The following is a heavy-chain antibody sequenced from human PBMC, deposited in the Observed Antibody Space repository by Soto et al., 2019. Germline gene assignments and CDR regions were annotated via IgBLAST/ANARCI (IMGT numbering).Heavy chain of an antibody. D-gene: IGHD6-19*01. CDR1: GYSFKSYA. J-gene: IGHJ3*01. Sequence: QVPLVQSGAEVKMPGASVKLSCQASGYSFKSYAIHWVRQAPGQRPEWMGWINSDKADTKYSQKLQGRVTITRDTSANTAYMELSSLRSEDTALYHCARGVRAVAETFYDAFDFWGQGTMVSVS. CDR2: INSDKADT. V-gene: IGHV1-3*04. CDR3: ARGVRAVAETFYDAFDF.